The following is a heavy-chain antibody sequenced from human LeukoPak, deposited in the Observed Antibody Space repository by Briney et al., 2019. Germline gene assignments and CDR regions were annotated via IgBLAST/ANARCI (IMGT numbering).Heavy chain of an antibody. J-gene: IGHJ4*02. CDR1: GFTFSDYY. CDR3: ARETSSPTVAPHIDY. D-gene: IGHD4-23*01. Sequence: PGGSLRLSCAASGFTFSDYYMSWIRQAPGKGLEWVSYISGSGSTIYYADSVKGRFTISRDNAKNSLYLQMNSLRAEDTAVYYCARETSSPTVAPHIDYWGQGTLVTVSS. CDR2: ISGSGSTI. V-gene: IGHV3-11*01.